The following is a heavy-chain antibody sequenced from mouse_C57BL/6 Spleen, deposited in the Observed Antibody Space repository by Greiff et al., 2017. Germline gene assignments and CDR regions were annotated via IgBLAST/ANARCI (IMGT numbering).Heavy chain of an antibody. V-gene: IGHV1-52*01. CDR3: ARGYDYERGYYAMDY. CDR2: IDPSDSET. Sequence: QVQLQQPGAELVRPGSSVKLSCKASGYTFTSYWMHWVKQRPIQGLEWIGNIDPSDSETHYNQKFKDKATLTVDKSSSTAYMQLSSLTSEDSAVYYCARGYDYERGYYAMDYWGQGTSVTVSS. D-gene: IGHD2-4*01. CDR1: GYTFTSYW. J-gene: IGHJ4*01.